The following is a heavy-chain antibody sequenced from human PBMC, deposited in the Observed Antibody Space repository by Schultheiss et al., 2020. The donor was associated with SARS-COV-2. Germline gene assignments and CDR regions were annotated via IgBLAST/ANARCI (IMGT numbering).Heavy chain of an antibody. V-gene: IGHV3-21*01. CDR2: ISGSGGST. J-gene: IGHJ4*02. CDR1: GFTFSSYS. CDR3: ARTYSSSWYHEYYFDY. D-gene: IGHD6-13*01. Sequence: GGSLRLSCAASGFTFSSYSMNWVRQAPGKGLEWVSAISGSGGSTYYADSVKGRFTISRDNAKNSLYLQMNSLRAEDTAVYYCARTYSSSWYHEYYFDYWGQGTLVTVSS.